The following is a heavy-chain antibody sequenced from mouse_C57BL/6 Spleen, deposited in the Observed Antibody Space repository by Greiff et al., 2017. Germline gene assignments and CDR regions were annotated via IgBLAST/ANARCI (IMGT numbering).Heavy chain of an antibody. CDR2: IDPSDSET. CDR1: GYTFTSYW. D-gene: IGHD2-3*01. CDR3: AREEDGYSHWYFDV. J-gene: IGHJ1*03. V-gene: IGHV1-52*01. Sequence: QVQLQQPGAELVRPGSSVKLSCKASGYTFTSYWMHWVKQRPIQGLEWIGNIDPSDSETHYNQKFKDKATLTVDKSSSTAYMQLSSLTSEDSAVYYCAREEDGYSHWYFDVWGTGTTVTVSS.